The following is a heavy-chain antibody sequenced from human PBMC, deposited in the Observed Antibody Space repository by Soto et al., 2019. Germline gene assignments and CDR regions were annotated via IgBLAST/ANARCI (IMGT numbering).Heavy chain of an antibody. CDR3: ARVTTAGGRDY. CDR1: GFTFTDYY. D-gene: IGHD6-13*01. V-gene: IGHV3-11*01. CDR2: MSISGNAI. Sequence: QVQLVESGGGLVKPGGSLRLSCAAYGFTFTDYYMGWIRQAPGQGLEWLSYMSISGNAIYHADSVKGRFTISRDNAKNSLYLLMNSLRAEDTAVYYCARVTTAGGRDYWGQGTLVTVSS. J-gene: IGHJ4*02.